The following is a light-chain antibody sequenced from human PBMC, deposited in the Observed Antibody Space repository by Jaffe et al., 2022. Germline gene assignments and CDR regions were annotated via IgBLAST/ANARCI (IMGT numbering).Light chain of an antibody. J-gene: IGKJ4*01. CDR2: DAS. V-gene: IGKV3-11*01. CDR3: HQRSNWPPA. CDR1: QSVTNN. Sequence: EIVLTQSPATLSLSPGERATLSCRASQSVTNNLAWYQQKPGQAPRLLIYDASNRAPGIPARFSGSGSGTDFTLTISRLEPEDFAIYYCHQRSNWPPAFGVGTKVEIK.